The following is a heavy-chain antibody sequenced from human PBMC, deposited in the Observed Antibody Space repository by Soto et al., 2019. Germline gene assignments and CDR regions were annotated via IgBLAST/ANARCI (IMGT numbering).Heavy chain of an antibody. Sequence: EVQLVESGGGLVQPGGSLRLSCTASGFAFSTHWMHWVRQAPGKGLVWVSRISSDGDVISYADSVKGRFTISRDNAKNTLYLQMNSLRVGATALYYCARDPDHYSYYGLDVWGQGTTVTVS. CDR2: ISSDGDVI. CDR1: GFAFSTHW. V-gene: IGHV3-74*03. CDR3: ARDPDHYSYYGLDV. J-gene: IGHJ6*02.